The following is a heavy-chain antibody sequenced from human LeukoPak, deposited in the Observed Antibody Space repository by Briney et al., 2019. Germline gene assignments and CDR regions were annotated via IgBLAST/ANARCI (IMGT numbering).Heavy chain of an antibody. CDR2: IGISSGNT. D-gene: IGHD3-9*01. CDR3: ARDRPRYDILTGYYLDAFDI. J-gene: IGHJ3*02. V-gene: IGHV3-48*04. CDR1: GFNFIDYS. Sequence: GGSLRQSCAASGFNFIDYSMNSVRQAPGKGLERISYIGISSGNTKYADSVKGRFTISRDNAKNSLYLQMNSLRAEDTAVYYCARDRPRYDILTGYYLDAFDIWGQGTMVTVSS.